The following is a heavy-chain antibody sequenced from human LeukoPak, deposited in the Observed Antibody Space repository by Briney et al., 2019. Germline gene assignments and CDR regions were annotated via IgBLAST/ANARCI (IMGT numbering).Heavy chain of an antibody. D-gene: IGHD2-21*01. V-gene: IGHV3-64*01. CDR1: GFSFSNHA. Sequence: GGSLTLSCVASGFSFSNHAMHWVRQAPGKGLEYVSAISNNGGNKYYGSSVKGKFTSSRDNSKNSLYLQMGSLRTEDMAVYYCARDRGWSFPHHGMDVWGQGTTVTVSS. CDR2: ISNNGGNK. J-gene: IGHJ6*01. CDR3: ARDRGWSFPHHGMDV.